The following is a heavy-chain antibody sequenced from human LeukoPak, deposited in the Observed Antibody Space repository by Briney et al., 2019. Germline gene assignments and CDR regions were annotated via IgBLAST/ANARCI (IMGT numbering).Heavy chain of an antibody. V-gene: IGHV3-21*01. Sequence: GGSLRLSCAASGFTFSRYWMNWVRQAPGKGLEWVSSISSSSSYIYYADSVKGRFTISRDNAKNSLYLQMNSLRAEDTAVYYCARSDIVVVPAVDYWGQGTLVTVSS. D-gene: IGHD2-2*01. CDR1: GFTFSRYW. J-gene: IGHJ4*02. CDR2: ISSSSSYI. CDR3: ARSDIVVVPAVDY.